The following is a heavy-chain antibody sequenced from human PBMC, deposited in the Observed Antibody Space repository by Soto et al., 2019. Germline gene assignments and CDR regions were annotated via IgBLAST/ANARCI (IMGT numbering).Heavy chain of an antibody. CDR2: IRTSVGDT. Sequence: PGGSLRLSCAASGFTFSSYAMNWVRQAPGKGLEWVSTIRTSVGDTYYAASVKGRFTISRDNSKSTVYLHLNSLRAEDTAIYYCAKDPTYDYGYFDSWGQGNLVTVSS. CDR1: GFTFSSYA. V-gene: IGHV3-23*01. CDR3: AKDPTYDYGYFDS. J-gene: IGHJ4*02. D-gene: IGHD4-17*01.